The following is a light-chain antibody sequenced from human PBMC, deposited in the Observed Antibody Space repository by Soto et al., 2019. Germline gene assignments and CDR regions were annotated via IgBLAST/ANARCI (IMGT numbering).Light chain of an antibody. CDR3: QQYNSYSPET. V-gene: IGKV1-5*01. Sequence: DIQMTQSPSTLSASIGDRVTITCRASQSITTFLAWYQQKPGKAPQILIYDASSLESGVPSRFSGSGSGTEFTLTISSLQPDDFATYYCQQYNSYSPETFGQGTKVDIK. CDR1: QSITTF. CDR2: DAS. J-gene: IGKJ1*01.